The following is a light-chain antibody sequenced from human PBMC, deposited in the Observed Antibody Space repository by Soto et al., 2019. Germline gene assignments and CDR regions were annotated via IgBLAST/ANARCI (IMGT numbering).Light chain of an antibody. CDR2: GNS. Sequence: QTVVTQPPSVSGAPGQRVTISCTGSSSNIGAGYDVHWYQQLPGTAPKLLIYGNSNRPSGVPDRFSGSKSGTSASLPITGLQAEDEADYYCQSYDSSLSVNYVFGTGTKLTVL. CDR3: QSYDSSLSVNYV. CDR1: SSNIGAGYD. J-gene: IGLJ1*01. V-gene: IGLV1-40*01.